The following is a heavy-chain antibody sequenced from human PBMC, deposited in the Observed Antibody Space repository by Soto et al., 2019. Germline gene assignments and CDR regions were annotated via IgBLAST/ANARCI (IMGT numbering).Heavy chain of an antibody. D-gene: IGHD5-18*01. CDR3: ACIFSGGYSYGFYYYGMDV. J-gene: IGHJ6*02. CDR2: INHSGST. Sequence: PQNLSLTCTVSGGTFRVYRGTVIHHPLGTGLEWIGEINHSGSTNYNPSLKSRVTISVDTSKNQFSLKLSSVTAADTAVYYCACIFSGGYSYGFYYYGMDVWGQGTTVT. V-gene: IGHV4-34*08. CDR1: GGTFRVYR.